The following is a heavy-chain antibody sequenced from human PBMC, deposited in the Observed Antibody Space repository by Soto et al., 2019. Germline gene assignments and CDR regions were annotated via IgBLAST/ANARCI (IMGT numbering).Heavy chain of an antibody. D-gene: IGHD6-19*01. CDR1: GDSVNSYY. CDR2: VYYSGST. CDR3: ASDRRYSIGWYNGPYYDYYGVDV. Sequence: PSETLSPTCNVTGDSVNSYYWSWMRQPPGKGLGSMGYVYYSGSTNYDPSLKSRVTISVDTSKNQFSLKLSSVTAADTAVYYCASDRRYSIGWYNGPYYDYYGVDVWGQGTTVTVSS. J-gene: IGHJ6*02. V-gene: IGHV4-59*02.